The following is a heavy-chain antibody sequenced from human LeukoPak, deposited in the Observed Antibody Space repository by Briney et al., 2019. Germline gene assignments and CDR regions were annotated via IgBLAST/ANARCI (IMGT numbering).Heavy chain of an antibody. CDR3: ERDFI. D-gene: IGHD3-10*01. CDR2: IKQYGSEV. CDR1: GFTFSSHW. Sequence: GGSLTLSCVGSGFTFSSHWMSWVRQAPGKGLEWVANIKQYGSEVDYVDSVKGRFTISRDNAKNSLFLQMNSLRAEDTAVYYCERDFIWGQGTLVTVSS. V-gene: IGHV3-7*05. J-gene: IGHJ4*02.